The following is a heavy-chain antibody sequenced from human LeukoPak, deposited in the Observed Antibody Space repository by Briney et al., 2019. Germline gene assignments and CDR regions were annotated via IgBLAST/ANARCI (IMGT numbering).Heavy chain of an antibody. J-gene: IGHJ4*02. CDR2: IYHSGST. CDR3: ARQGGYDSSGYYYGVDY. Sequence: PSETLSLTCAVSGGSISSSSWWSWVRQPPGKGLEWIGEIYHSGSTNYNPSLKSRVTISVDKSKNQFSLKLSSVTAADTAVYYCARQGGYDSSGYYYGVDYWGQGTLVTVSS. V-gene: IGHV4-4*02. D-gene: IGHD3-22*01. CDR1: GGSISSSSW.